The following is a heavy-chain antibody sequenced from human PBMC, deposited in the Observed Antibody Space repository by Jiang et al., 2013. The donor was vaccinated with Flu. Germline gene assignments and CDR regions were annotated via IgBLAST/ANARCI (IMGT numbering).Heavy chain of an antibody. Sequence: IPRLWFSNLRTEVQGRVTITAGDSTSTVYMELSSLRSEDTAVYYCARDSSSEAYPLLLYYFDVWGRGTLVTVSS. D-gene: IGHD2/OR15-2a*01. CDR2: IPRLWFS. V-gene: IGHV1-69*01. CDR3: ARDSSSEAYPLLLYYFDV. J-gene: IGHJ2*01.